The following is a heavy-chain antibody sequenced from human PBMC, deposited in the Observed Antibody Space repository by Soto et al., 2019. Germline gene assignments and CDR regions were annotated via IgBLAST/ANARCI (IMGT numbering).Heavy chain of an antibody. D-gene: IGHD2-21*01. CDR2: ISADNDNG. CDR3: LRDAWQQYLGDV. V-gene: IGHV1-18*01. J-gene: IGHJ4*02. CDR1: GYTFVSEG. Sequence: ASVKVSCKASGYTFVSEGISWVRQAPGQVFEWTGRISADNDNGNSAQKFQDRVTMTIETSTNTAHMDLLNLTSDDTALPYFLRDAWQQYLGDVWGQGALVTVSS.